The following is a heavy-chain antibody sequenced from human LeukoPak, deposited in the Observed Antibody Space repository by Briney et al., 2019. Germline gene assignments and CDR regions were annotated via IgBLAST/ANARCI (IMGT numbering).Heavy chain of an antibody. Sequence: GGSLRLSCAASGFTFSAYAMSWVRQAPGKGLEWVSAISRSGSSTDYADSVKGRFTISRDNSKNTLYLQMNSPRPEDTAVYYCAKGGDILTGYYLYWYFDLWGRGTLVTVSS. V-gene: IGHV3-23*01. J-gene: IGHJ2*01. D-gene: IGHD3-9*01. CDR3: AKGGDILTGYYLYWYFDL. CDR1: GFTFSAYA. CDR2: ISRSGSST.